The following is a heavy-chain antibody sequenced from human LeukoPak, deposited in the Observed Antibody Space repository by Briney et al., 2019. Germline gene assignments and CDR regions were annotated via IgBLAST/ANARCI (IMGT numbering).Heavy chain of an antibody. CDR2: INPNSGGT. D-gene: IGHD6-6*01. CDR3: AKALARPGYYYGMDV. CDR1: GYTFTGYY. V-gene: IGHV1-2*02. J-gene: IGHJ6*02. Sequence: ASVKVSCKASGYTFTGYYMHWVRQAPGQGLEWMGWINPNSGGTNYAQKFQGRVTMTRDTFISTAYMELSSLRAEDTAVYYCAKALARPGYYYGMDVWGQGTTVTVSS.